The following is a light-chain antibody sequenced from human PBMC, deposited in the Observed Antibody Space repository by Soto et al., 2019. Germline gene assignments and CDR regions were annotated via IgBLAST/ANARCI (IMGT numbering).Light chain of an antibody. CDR3: GTWDSSLGAGV. CDR2: DNN. CDR1: SSNIGDNY. V-gene: IGLV1-51*01. Sequence: QSALTQPPSVSAAPGQKVTISCSGSSSNIGDNYVSWYQHLPGTAPKLLIYDNNKRPSGIPDRFSASKSATSATLGITGLQTGDEADYYCGTWDSSLGAGVFGGGTKLTVL. J-gene: IGLJ3*02.